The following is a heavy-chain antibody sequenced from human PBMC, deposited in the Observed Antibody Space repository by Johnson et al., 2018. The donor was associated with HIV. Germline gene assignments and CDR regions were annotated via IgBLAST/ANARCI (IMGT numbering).Heavy chain of an antibody. CDR2: ISGSGGST. CDR3: AREGAAAGPTDAFDI. D-gene: IGHD6-13*01. J-gene: IGHJ3*02. CDR1: GFTFSSYA. Sequence: EVQLVESGGGVVQPGRSLRLSCAASGFTFSSYAMHWVRQAPGKGLEWVSAISGSGGSTYYADSVKGRFPISRDNSKNTLYLQMNSLRAEDTAVYYCAREGAAAGPTDAFDIWGQGTMVTVSS. V-gene: IGHV3-23*04.